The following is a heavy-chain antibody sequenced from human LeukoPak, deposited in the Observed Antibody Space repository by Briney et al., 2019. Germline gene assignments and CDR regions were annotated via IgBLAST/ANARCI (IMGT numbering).Heavy chain of an antibody. D-gene: IGHD5-24*01. V-gene: IGHV4-34*01. J-gene: IGHJ4*02. CDR1: GGSFRGYY. CDR2: INHSGST. CDR3: ARGRMATMNSDFDY. Sequence: PSETLSLTCAVYGGSFRGYYWSWIRQPPGKGLEWIGEINHSGSTNYNPSLKSRVTISVDTSKNQFSLKLSSVTAADTAVYYCARGRMATMNSDFDYWGQGTLVTVSS.